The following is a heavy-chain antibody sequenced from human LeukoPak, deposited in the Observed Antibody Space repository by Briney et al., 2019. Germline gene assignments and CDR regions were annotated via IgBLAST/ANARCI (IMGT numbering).Heavy chain of an antibody. CDR3: ARGGIGYCSTSSCYFDS. CDR2: TYYRSKWYN. Sequence: SQTLSLTCVISGDSVSTNSAAWNWIRQSPSRGLEWLGRTYYRSKWYNDYAVSVKSPITINPDTSKNHFSLLLNSVTPEDTATYYCARGGIGYCSTSSCYFDSWGQGTLVTVSS. CDR1: GDSVSTNSAA. D-gene: IGHD6-13*01. J-gene: IGHJ4*02. V-gene: IGHV6-1*01.